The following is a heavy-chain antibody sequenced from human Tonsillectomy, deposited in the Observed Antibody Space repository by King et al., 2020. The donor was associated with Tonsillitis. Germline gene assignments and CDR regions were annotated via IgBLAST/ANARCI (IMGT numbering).Heavy chain of an antibody. CDR2: IIPIFGIP. CDR3: ATEGPLEHMDV. CDR1: GGTFNSHA. J-gene: IGHJ6*03. Sequence: VQLVQSGAEVKKPGSSVKVSCKASGGTFNSHAITWVRQAPGRGLEWMGRIIPIFGIPKNAQRFQGRVTITADKSTSTAYMEVTSLRTEDTAVYYCATEGPLEHMDVWGKGTAVTVSS. V-gene: IGHV1-69*09.